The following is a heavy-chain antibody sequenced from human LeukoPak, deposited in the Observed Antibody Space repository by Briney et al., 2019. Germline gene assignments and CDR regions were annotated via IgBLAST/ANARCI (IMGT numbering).Heavy chain of an antibody. Sequence: GGSLRLSCAASGFTFSSYWMSWVRQAPGKGLEWVALISYGGSDKYYTDSVKGRFTVSRDNSRNTLYLQMNSLRAEDTAVYYCAKAVSGSYPETRHFDYWGQGSLVTVSS. CDR3: AKAVSGSYPETRHFDY. V-gene: IGHV3-30*18. CDR2: ISYGGSDK. J-gene: IGHJ4*02. D-gene: IGHD1-26*01. CDR1: GFTFSSYW.